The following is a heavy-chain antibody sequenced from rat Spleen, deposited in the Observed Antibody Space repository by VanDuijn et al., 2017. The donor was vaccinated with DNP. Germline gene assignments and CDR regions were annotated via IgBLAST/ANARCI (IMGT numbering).Heavy chain of an antibody. CDR2: INTDGGGT. J-gene: IGHJ2*01. Sequence: EVQLVESGGGLVQPGRSMKLSCVASGFTFSHYYMAWVRQAPRKGLEWIASINTDGGGTYYPDSVKGRFTISRDNAKNTVHLQMYSLRSADTATYYCASWAPIAPISTSNYWGQGVMVTVSS. V-gene: IGHV5-25*01. D-gene: IGHD1-2*01. CDR3: ASWAPIAPISTSNY. CDR1: GFTFSHYY.